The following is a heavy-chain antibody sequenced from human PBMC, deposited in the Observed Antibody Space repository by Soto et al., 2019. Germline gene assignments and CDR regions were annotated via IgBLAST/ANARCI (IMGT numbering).Heavy chain of an antibody. V-gene: IGHV4-34*01. D-gene: IGHD2-2*01. CDR2: INRSGGT. Sequence: PSETLSLTCAVYGGSFSGYYWSWIRQPPWKGLEWIGEINRSGGTNYNPSLKSRVTISVDTSKNQFSLKLSSVTAADTAVYYCARGRWAPVPAAMPAYVSSFDYWGQGTLVTAPQ. CDR3: ARGRWAPVPAAMPAYVSSFDY. CDR1: GGSFSGYY. J-gene: IGHJ4*02.